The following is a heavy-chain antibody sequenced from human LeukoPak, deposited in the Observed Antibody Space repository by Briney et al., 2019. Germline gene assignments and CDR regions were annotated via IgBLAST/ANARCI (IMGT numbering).Heavy chain of an antibody. J-gene: IGHJ4*02. CDR2: INNDGSSI. D-gene: IGHD2-2*02. CDR3: ARGGYCSGSSCYTPRYFDY. Sequence: GGSLRLSCAASGFTFSSYWMHWVRQAPGKGLVWVSRINNDGSSISYADSVKGRFTISRDNAKNTLYLQMNSLRAEDTAVYYCARGGYCSGSSCYTPRYFDYWGQGTLVTVSS. V-gene: IGHV3-74*01. CDR1: GFTFSSYW.